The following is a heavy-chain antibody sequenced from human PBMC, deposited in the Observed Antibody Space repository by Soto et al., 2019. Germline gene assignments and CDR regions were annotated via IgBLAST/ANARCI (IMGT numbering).Heavy chain of an antibody. CDR1: GYTFTSYG. CDR3: ARDHATYYDFWSGYYFLHYYYGMDV. Sequence: WASVKVSCKASGYTFTSYGISWVRQAPGQGLEWMGWISAYNGNTNYAQKLQGRVTMTTDTSTSTAYMELRSLRSDDTAVYYCARDHATYYDFWSGYYFLHYYYGMDVWGQGTTVPVPS. D-gene: IGHD3-3*01. V-gene: IGHV1-18*01. J-gene: IGHJ6*02. CDR2: ISAYNGNT.